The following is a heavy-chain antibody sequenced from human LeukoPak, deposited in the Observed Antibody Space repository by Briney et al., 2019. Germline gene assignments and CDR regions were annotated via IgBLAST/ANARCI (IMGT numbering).Heavy chain of an antibody. D-gene: IGHD2-2*02. CDR2: ISGSGGST. J-gene: IGHJ4*02. Sequence: GSLRLSCAASGFTFSSYGTSWVRQAPGKGLEWVSAISGSGGSTYYADSVKGRFTISRDNSKNTLYLQMNSLRAEDTAVYYCAKDRFRVVPAAIYDYWGQGTLVTVSS. CDR1: GFTFSSYG. CDR3: AKDRFRVVPAAIYDY. V-gene: IGHV3-23*01.